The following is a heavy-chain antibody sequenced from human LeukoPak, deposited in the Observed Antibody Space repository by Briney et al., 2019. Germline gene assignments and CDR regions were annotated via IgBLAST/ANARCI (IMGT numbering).Heavy chain of an antibody. CDR2: INTYSGYT. CDR3: AREFGWYYFDY. Sequence: ASVKVSCKPSGYTFTGFAISWVRQAPGQGLEWMGWINTYSGYTNYAQKLQGRVTMTTDTSTSTAYMELRSLRSDDTAVYYCAREFGWYYFDYWGQGTLVTVSS. CDR1: GYTFTGFA. D-gene: IGHD2-15*01. J-gene: IGHJ4*02. V-gene: IGHV1-18*01.